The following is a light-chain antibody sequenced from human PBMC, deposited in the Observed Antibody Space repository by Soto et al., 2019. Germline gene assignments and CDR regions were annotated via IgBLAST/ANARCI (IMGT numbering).Light chain of an antibody. CDR3: SSYTSSRTVV. CDR2: DVS. J-gene: IGLJ2*01. Sequence: QSALPQPASVSGSPGQSITISCTGTTSDVGVYNYVSWYQQHPGKAPKLMIYDVSNRPSGVSNRFSGSKSGNRAALTISGLQAEDEADYYCSSYTSSRTVVVGGGTKLTVL. V-gene: IGLV2-14*01. CDR1: TSDVGVYNY.